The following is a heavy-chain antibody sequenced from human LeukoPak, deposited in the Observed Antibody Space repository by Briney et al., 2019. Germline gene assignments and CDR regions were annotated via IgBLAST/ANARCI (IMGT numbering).Heavy chain of an antibody. V-gene: IGHV3-23*01. CDR2: ISGSGGST. D-gene: IGHD6-13*01. J-gene: IGHJ5*02. CDR1: GFTFSSYA. Sequence: GGSLRLSCAASGFTFSSYAMSWVRQAPGKGLEWVSAISGSGGSTYYADSVEGRFTISRDNSKNTLYLQMDSLRAEDTAVYYCAKWGLSLSSWYPDMNWFDPWGQGTLVTVSS. CDR3: AKWGLSLSSWYPDMNWFDP.